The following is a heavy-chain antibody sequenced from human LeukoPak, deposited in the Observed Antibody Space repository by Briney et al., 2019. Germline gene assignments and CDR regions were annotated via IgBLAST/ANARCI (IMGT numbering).Heavy chain of an antibody. J-gene: IGHJ5*02. CDR2: ISGSGGST. CDR3: AKGPSDYGDYWFDP. D-gene: IGHD4-17*01. CDR1: GFTFSSYA. V-gene: IGHV3-23*01. Sequence: GGSLRLSCAASGFTFSSYAMSWVRQAPGKGLEWVSAISGSGGSTYYAGSVKGRFTISRDNSKNTLYLQMNSLRAEDTAVYYCAKGPSDYGDYWFDPWGQGTLATVSS.